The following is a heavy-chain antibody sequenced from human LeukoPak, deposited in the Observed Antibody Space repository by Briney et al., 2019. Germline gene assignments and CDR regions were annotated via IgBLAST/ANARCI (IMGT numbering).Heavy chain of an antibody. CDR1: GGSISSYY. CDR3: AREKGGYSGYDPYYYMDV. D-gene: IGHD5-12*01. CDR2: IYTSGGT. J-gene: IGHJ6*03. Sequence: ETLSLTCTVSGGSISSYYWSWIRQPAGKGLEWIGRIYTSGGTNYNPSLKSRVTMSVDTSKNQFSLKLSSVTAADTAVYYCAREKGGYSGYDPYYYMDVWGKGTTVTVSS. V-gene: IGHV4-4*07.